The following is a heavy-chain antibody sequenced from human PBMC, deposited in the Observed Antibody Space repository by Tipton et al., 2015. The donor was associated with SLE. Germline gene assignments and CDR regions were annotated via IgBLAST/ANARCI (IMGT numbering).Heavy chain of an antibody. CDR2: INHSGST. CDR1: GGSISSYY. CDR3: ARAVTTRTWDSDYFDY. V-gene: IGHV4-34*01. Sequence: TLSLTCTVSGGSISSYYWSWIRQPPGKGLEWIGEINHSGSTNYNPSLKSRVTISVDTSKNQFSLKLSSVTAADTAVYYCARAVTTRTWDSDYFDYWGQGTLVTVSS. J-gene: IGHJ4*02. D-gene: IGHD4-17*01.